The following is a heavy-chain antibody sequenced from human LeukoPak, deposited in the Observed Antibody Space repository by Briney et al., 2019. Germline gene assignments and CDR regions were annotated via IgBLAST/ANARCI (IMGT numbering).Heavy chain of an antibody. D-gene: IGHD2-8*01. J-gene: IGHJ4*02. CDR2: MDRHTDI. Sequence: PGGSLRLSCTASGFTFSNFVVNWVRQAPGKGLEWVSCMDRHTDIYYANSVRGRLTISRDNAKNSVFLQMDRLTVEDTAVYYCVGDPTTNRYQYFEYWGQGTLVTVSS. CDR1: GFTFSNFV. V-gene: IGHV3-69-1*01. CDR3: VGDPTTNRYQYFEY.